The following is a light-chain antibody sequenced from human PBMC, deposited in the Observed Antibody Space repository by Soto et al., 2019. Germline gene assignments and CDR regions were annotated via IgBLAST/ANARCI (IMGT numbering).Light chain of an antibody. CDR1: RSISTS. CDR3: QQSYTILRT. Sequence: DIQMTQSPSSLSASVGDRVTITCRTSRSISTSLNWYLQKPGEAPKLLIYGASSLQSGVPSRFSGRGSGTDFTLTSSNLQTEDFAIYYCQQSYTILRTFGQGTKVEIK. V-gene: IGKV1-39*01. J-gene: IGKJ1*01. CDR2: GAS.